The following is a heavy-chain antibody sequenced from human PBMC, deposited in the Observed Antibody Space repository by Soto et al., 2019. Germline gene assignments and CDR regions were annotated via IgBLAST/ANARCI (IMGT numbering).Heavy chain of an antibody. CDR3: AKDRRAYSSSRLHLVPADY. CDR2: ISYDGSNK. J-gene: IGHJ4*02. CDR1: GFTFSSYG. V-gene: IGHV3-30*18. D-gene: IGHD6-13*01. Sequence: GGSLRLSCAASGFTFSSYGMHWVRQAPGKGLEWVAVISYDGSNKYYADSVKGRFTISRDNSKNTLYLQMNSLRAEDTAVYYCAKDRRAYSSSRLHLVPADYWGQGTLVTVSS.